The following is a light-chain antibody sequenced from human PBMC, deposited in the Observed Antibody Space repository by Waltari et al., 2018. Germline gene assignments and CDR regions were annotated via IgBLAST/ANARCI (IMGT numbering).Light chain of an antibody. V-gene: IGKV3D-15*01. Sequence: DIVMTQSPATLSVSPGERATLSCRASQSVGTNLAWDQQQPGQAPRLLLYGASSRATGIPARFSGSGSGTDFTLTINSLQPEDFALYYCQQYHNWPPWAFGQGTKVEIK. J-gene: IGKJ1*01. CDR3: QQYHNWPPWA. CDR1: QSVGTN. CDR2: GAS.